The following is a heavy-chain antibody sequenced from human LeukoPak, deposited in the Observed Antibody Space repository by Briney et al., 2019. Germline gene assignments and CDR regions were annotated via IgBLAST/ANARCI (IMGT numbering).Heavy chain of an antibody. J-gene: IGHJ4*02. V-gene: IGHV3-21*01. CDR1: GFPFSGYS. D-gene: IGHD6-6*01. CDR3: AREFEYSTSGAGY. CDR2: MSILSGIT. Sequence: TGGSLRLSCAGSGFPFSGYSMNWVRQTPGKGLEWVSSMSILSGITYYAESVKGRFTVSRDNAKNLLHLQMNNLRVEDTAIYYCAREFEYSTSGAGYWGQGTLVTVSS.